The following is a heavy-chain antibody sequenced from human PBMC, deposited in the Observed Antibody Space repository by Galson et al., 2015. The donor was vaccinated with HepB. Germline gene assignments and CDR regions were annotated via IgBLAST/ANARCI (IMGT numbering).Heavy chain of an antibody. CDR1: GYSFTSYW. CDR2: IYPGDSDT. V-gene: IGHV5-51*03. J-gene: IGHJ4*02. CDR3: ATSGTRDRYSSSWPNDY. Sequence: QSGAEVKKPGESLKISCKGSGYSFTSYWIGWVRQMPGKGLEWMGIIYPGDSDTRYSPSFQGQVTISADKSISTAYLQWSSLKASDTAMYYCATSGTRDRYSSSWPNDYWGQGTLVTVSS. D-gene: IGHD6-13*01.